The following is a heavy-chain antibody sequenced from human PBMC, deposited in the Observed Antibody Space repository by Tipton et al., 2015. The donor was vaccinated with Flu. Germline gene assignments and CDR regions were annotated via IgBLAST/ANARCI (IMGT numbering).Heavy chain of an antibody. Sequence: TLSLTCAVYGGGFSSYYFNWIRPFPGKGLGWIGEVNQDGSVDYNASLKSRVTISLDTSRSQFSLRLTSVTAADTALYYCAIGRSRVPATNWGQGTLVTVSS. CDR2: VNQDGSV. D-gene: IGHD2-15*01. V-gene: IGHV4-34*01. CDR3: AIGRSRVPATN. J-gene: IGHJ4*02. CDR1: GGGFSSYY.